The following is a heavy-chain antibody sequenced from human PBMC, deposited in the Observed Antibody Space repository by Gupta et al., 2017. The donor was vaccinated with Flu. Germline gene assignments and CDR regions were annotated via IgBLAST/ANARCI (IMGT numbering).Heavy chain of an antibody. CDR3: ARDPVDTAMVFRYYYGMDV. CDR1: GYTFTSYY. Sequence: QVQLVQSGAEVKKPGASVKVSCKASGYTFTSYYMHWVRQAPGQGLEWMGIINPSGGSTSYAQKFQGRVTMTRDTSTSTVYMELSSLRSEDTAVYYCARDPVDTAMVFRYYYGMDVWGQGTTVTVSS. V-gene: IGHV1-46*01. CDR2: INPSGGST. D-gene: IGHD5-18*01. J-gene: IGHJ6*02.